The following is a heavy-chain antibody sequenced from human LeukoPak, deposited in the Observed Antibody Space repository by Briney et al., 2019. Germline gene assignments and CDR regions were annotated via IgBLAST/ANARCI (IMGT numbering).Heavy chain of an antibody. CDR1: GFTFDDYA. J-gene: IGHJ5*02. D-gene: IGHD3-9*01. CDR3: AKAARYFDWGGINWFDP. CDR2: ISWTSCSI. Sequence: GGSLRLSCAASGFTFDDYAMHCSRQPPGKALDGVPGISWTSCSIGYADSVKGRFSISRDNAKNSLYLQMNSLRAEDTASYYCAKAARYFDWGGINWFDPWGQGTLVTVSS. V-gene: IGHV3-9*01.